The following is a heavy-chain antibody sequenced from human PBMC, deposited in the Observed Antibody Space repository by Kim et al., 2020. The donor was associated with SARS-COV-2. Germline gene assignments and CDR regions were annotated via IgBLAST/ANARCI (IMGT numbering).Heavy chain of an antibody. J-gene: IGHJ6*02. CDR2: IYYSGST. CDR3: ASSRGSSWPSYYYYGMDV. D-gene: IGHD6-13*01. Sequence: SETLSLTCTVSGGSISSSSYYWGWIRQPPGKGLEWIGSIYYSGSTYYNPSLKSRVTISVDTSKNQFSLKLSSVTAADTAVYYCASSRGSSWPSYYYYGMDVWGQGTTVTVSS. V-gene: IGHV4-39*01. CDR1: GGSISSSSYY.